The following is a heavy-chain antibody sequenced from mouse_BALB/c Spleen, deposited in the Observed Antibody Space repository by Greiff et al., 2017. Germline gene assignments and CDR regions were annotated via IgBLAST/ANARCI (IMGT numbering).Heavy chain of an antibody. CDR2: ISYDGSN. CDR1: GYSITSGYY. J-gene: IGHJ3*01. V-gene: IGHV3-6*02. D-gene: IGHD1-1*01. Sequence: VQLKESGPGLVKPSQSLSLTCSVTGYSITSGYYWNWIRQFPGNKLEWMGYISYDGSNNYNPSLKNRISITRDTSKNQFFLKLNSVTTEDTATYYCARGSRGFAYWGQGTLVTVSA. CDR3: ARGSRGFAY.